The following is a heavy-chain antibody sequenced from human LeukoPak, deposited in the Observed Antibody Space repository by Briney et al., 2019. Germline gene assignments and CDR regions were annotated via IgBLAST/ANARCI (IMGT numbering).Heavy chain of an antibody. CDR3: ARDWFDGDYDRFDY. V-gene: IGHV4-59*01. D-gene: IGHD4-17*01. CDR1: GGSISSYY. Sequence: SETLSLTCTVSGGSISSYYWSWLRQPPGKGLEGVGYIYYSGSTNYNPSLKSRVTISVDTSKNQFSLKLSSVTAADTAVYYCARDWFDGDYDRFDYWGQGTLVTVSS. CDR2: IYYSGST. J-gene: IGHJ4*02.